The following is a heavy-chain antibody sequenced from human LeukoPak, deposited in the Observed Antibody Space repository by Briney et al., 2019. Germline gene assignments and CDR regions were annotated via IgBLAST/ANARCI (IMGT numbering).Heavy chain of an antibody. CDR3: AKSAAGFDY. Sequence: GGSLRLSCAASGFTFSSYGMHWVRQAPGKGLEWAAVIWHDGNNKYYADSVKGRFTISRDNSKNTLYLQMNSLRAEDTAVYYCAKSAAGFDYWGQGTLVTVSS. V-gene: IGHV3-33*03. CDR2: IWHDGNNK. CDR1: GFTFSSYG. J-gene: IGHJ4*02. D-gene: IGHD6-25*01.